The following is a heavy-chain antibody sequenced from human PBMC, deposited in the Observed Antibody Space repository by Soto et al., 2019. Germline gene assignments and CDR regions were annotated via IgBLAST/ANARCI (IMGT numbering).Heavy chain of an antibody. D-gene: IGHD3-22*01. V-gene: IGHV5-10-1*01. J-gene: IGHJ4*02. CDR3: ARQIYDSDTGPNFQYSFDF. CDR2: IDASDSQT. CDR1: GYSFAGYW. Sequence: PGESLKISCKGSGYSFAGYWITWGRQMPGKGLVWMGRIDASDSQTYYSPSLRGHVTISVTKSITTVFLQWSSLRASDTAMYYCARQIYDSDTGPNFQYSFDFWGQGPPVTFSS.